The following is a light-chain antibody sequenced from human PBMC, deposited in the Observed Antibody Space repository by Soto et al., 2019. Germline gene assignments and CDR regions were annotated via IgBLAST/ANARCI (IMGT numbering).Light chain of an antibody. Sequence: EIVLTQSPGTLSLSPGERATLSCRASQSVGSNFLAWYQQKPGQAPRLFIYGGSSRATGIPDRFSGSGSGTDFTLTISRLEPEDFAVYYCQHYGSSPWTFGQGTEVEIK. J-gene: IGKJ1*01. CDR3: QHYGSSPWT. CDR2: GGS. V-gene: IGKV3-20*01. CDR1: QSVGSNF.